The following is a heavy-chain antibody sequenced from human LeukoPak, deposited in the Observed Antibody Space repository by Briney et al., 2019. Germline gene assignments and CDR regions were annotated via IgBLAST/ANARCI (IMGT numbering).Heavy chain of an antibody. D-gene: IGHD4-11*01. Sequence: ASVKVSCKASGYTFTSYDINWVRQATGQGLEWMGWMNPNSGNTGYAQKFQGRVTMTRNTSISTAYMELSSLRSEDTAVYCCARGRALQRIQGYYYYMDVWGKGTTVTVSS. CDR3: ARGRALQRIQGYYYYMDV. CDR1: GYTFTSYD. J-gene: IGHJ6*03. CDR2: MNPNSGNT. V-gene: IGHV1-8*01.